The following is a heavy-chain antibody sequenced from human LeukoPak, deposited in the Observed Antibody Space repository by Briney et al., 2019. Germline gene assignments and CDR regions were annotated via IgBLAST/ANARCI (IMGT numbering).Heavy chain of an antibody. J-gene: IGHJ6*02. CDR3: ARDPHGAAAGTYYYYYGMDV. V-gene: IGHV1-69*13. CDR1: GGTFSSYA. Sequence: RASVKVSCKASGGTFSSYAISWVRQAPGQGLEWMGGIIPIFGTANYAQKFQGRVTITADESTSTAYMELSSLRSEDTAVYYCARDPHGAAAGTYYYYYGMDVWGQGTTVTVSS. CDR2: IIPIFGTA. D-gene: IGHD6-13*01.